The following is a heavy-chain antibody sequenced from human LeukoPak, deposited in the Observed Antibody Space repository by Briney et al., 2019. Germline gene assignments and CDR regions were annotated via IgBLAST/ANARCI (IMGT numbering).Heavy chain of an antibody. V-gene: IGHV4-59*01. CDR3: ARGGWSLDS. J-gene: IGHJ5*01. Sequence: PSETLSLTCTVSGGSISPYYWSWIRQPPGKGLEWIGYIYYSGSTNYNPSLKGRVTISVDTSKNQFSLKLTSVTAADTAVYYCARGGWSLDSWGQGTLVTVSS. CDR2: IYYSGST. CDR1: GGSISPYY.